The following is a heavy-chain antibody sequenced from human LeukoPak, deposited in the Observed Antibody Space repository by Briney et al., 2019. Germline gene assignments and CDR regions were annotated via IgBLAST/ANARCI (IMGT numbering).Heavy chain of an antibody. CDR2: ISGSGGST. D-gene: IGHD2-2*02. Sequence: GSLRLSCAASGFTFSSYAMSWVRQAPGKGLEWVSAISGSGGSTYYADSVKGRFTISRDNSKNTLYLQMNSLRAEDTAVYYCAKDNRGAIVVVPAAISYWGQETLVTVSS. V-gene: IGHV3-23*01. J-gene: IGHJ4*02. CDR3: AKDNRGAIVVVPAAISY. CDR1: GFTFSSYA.